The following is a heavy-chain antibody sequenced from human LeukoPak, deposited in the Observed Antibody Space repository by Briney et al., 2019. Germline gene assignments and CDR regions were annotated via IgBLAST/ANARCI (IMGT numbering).Heavy chain of an antibody. V-gene: IGHV4-59*08. J-gene: IGHJ4*02. CDR3: ARLYLPATRFDY. CDR1: GGSISSYY. Sequence: SETLSLTCTVSGGSISSYYWSWIRQPPGKGLEWIGYIHYSGSTNYNPSLKSRLTISVETSKNQFSLKLTSVTAADTAVYYCARLYLPATRFDYWGQGTLVTVSS. D-gene: IGHD5-24*01. CDR2: IHYSGST.